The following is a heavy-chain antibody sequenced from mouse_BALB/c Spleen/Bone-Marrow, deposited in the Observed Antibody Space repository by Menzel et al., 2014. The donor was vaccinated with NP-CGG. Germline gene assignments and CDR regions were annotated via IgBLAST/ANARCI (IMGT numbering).Heavy chain of an antibody. CDR1: GFTFSSYT. CDR3: TRSYYRYDEEAWFAY. Sequence: EVKLMESGGGLVKPGGSLKLSCAASGFTFSSYTMSWVRQTLEKRLEWVATISSGGSYTYYPDSVKGRFTISRDNAKNTLYLQMSSLKSEDTAMYYCTRSYYRYDEEAWFAYWGQGTLVTVSA. J-gene: IGHJ3*01. CDR2: ISSGGSYT. D-gene: IGHD2-14*01. V-gene: IGHV5-6-4*01.